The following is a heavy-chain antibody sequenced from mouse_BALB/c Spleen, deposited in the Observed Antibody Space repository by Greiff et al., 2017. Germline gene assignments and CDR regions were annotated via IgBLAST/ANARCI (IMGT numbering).Heavy chain of an antibody. CDR2: INPSNGRT. J-gene: IGHJ4*01. CDR3: ARWGLLLAMDY. Sequence: QVQLQQPGAELVKPGASVKLSCKASGYTFTSYWMYWVQQGPGQGLEWIGEINPSNGRTNYNEKFKSKATLTVDKSSSTAYMQLSSLTSEDSAVYYCARWGLLLAMDYWGQGTSVTVSS. D-gene: IGHD2-3*01. CDR1: GYTFTSYW. V-gene: IGHV1S81*02.